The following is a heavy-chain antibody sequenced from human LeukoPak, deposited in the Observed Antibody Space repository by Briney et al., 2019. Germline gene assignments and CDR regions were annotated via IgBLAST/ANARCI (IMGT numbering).Heavy chain of an antibody. J-gene: IGHJ4*02. D-gene: IGHD3-22*01. CDR3: ARGGYDSSGYYNYFDY. CDR2: IYTSGST. V-gene: IGHV4-4*07. Sequence: SETLSLTCTVSGGSISSYYWNWIRQPAGKGLEWIGRIYTSGSTNYNPSLKSRVTISVDKSKNQFSLKLSSVTAADTAVYYCARGGYDSSGYYNYFDYWGQGTLVTVSS. CDR1: GGSISSYY.